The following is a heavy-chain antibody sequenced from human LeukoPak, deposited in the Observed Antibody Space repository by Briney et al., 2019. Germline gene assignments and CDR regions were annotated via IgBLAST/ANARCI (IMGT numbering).Heavy chain of an antibody. CDR2: IIPILGRA. CDR1: GGTFSSYA. Sequence: SVKVSCKASGGTFSSYAISWVRQAPGQGLEWMGRIIPILGRANYAQKFQGRVTITADKSTSTAYMELSSLRSEDTAVYYCAREVGVIVPPASRYYFDYWGQGTLVTVSS. CDR3: AREVGVIVPPASRYYFDY. V-gene: IGHV1-69*04. D-gene: IGHD2-2*01. J-gene: IGHJ4*02.